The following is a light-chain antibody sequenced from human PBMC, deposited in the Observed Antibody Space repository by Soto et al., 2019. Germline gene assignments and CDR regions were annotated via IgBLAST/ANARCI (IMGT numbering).Light chain of an antibody. CDR3: QQYHNWPPQYT. Sequence: EIVMTQSPASLSVSPGDGATLSCRASQSVASNVAWYQQKAGQGPRLLIHGASTRAVGVPARFSGSGSGTDFTLTIRSLQSEDFAVDYCQQYHNWPPQYTFGQGTKLQIK. CDR1: QSVASN. V-gene: IGKV3-15*01. CDR2: GAS. J-gene: IGKJ2*01.